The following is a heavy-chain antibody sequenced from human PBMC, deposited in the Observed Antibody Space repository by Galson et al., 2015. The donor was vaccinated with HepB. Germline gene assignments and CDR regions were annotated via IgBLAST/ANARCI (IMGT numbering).Heavy chain of an antibody. V-gene: IGHV3-48*04. CDR3: ARDPWGGYCSGGSCYPAAYYYGMDV. J-gene: IGHJ6*02. CDR1: GFTFSSYS. CDR2: ISSSSSTI. Sequence: SLRLSCAASGFTFSSYSMNWVRQAPGKGLEWVSYISSSSSTIYYADSVKGRFTISRDNAKNSLYLQMNSLRAEDTAVYYCARDPWGGYCSGGSCYPAAYYYGMDVWGQGTTVTVSS. D-gene: IGHD2-15*01.